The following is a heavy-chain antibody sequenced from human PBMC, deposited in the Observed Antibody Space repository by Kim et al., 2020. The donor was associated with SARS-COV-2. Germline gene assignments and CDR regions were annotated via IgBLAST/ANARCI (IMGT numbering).Heavy chain of an antibody. CDR1: GGSINNYY. J-gene: IGHJ4*02. D-gene: IGHD3-10*01. V-gene: IGHV4-59*08. CDR3: ARHIDYYGSGTYDY. Sequence: SETLSLTCTVSGGSINNYYWSWIRQPPGKGLEWIGFIYYSGSTNYNPSLKSRVTILVDTSKNQLSLKLSSVTAADTAVYYCARHIDYYGSGTYDYWGQGTPVTVSS. CDR2: IYYSGST.